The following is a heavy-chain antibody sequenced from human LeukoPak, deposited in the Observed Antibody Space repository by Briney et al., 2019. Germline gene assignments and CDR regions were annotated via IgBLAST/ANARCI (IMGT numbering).Heavy chain of an antibody. D-gene: IGHD2-15*01. CDR1: GDSIGSSSYY. CDR2: ISGSDGST. Sequence: PSETLSLTCTVSGDSIGSSSYYWGWIRQPPGKGLEWVTGISGSDGSTYYADSVKGRFTISRDYSKNTLYVQMNSLRAEDTAVYYCAKARGFCSGGSCYNPFDPWGQGTLVTVSS. V-gene: IGHV3-23*01. CDR3: AKARGFCSGGSCYNPFDP. J-gene: IGHJ5*02.